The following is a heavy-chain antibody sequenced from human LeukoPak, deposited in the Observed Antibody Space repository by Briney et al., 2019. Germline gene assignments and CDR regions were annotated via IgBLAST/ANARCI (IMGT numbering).Heavy chain of an antibody. CDR1: GGSFSAYY. V-gene: IGHV4-34*01. Sequence: SETLSLTCAVYGGSFSAYYWSWIRQPPGKGLEWIGEINHSGSTNYNPSLKSRVTISVDKSKNQFSLKLSSVTAADTAVYYCARRTTVTIPFGYWGQGTLVTVSS. J-gene: IGHJ4*02. CDR2: INHSGST. CDR3: ARRTTVTIPFGY. D-gene: IGHD4-11*01.